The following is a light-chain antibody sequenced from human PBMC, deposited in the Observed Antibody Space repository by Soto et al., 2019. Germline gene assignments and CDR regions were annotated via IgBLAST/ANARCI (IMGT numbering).Light chain of an antibody. J-gene: IGKJ1*01. CDR2: DAS. V-gene: IGKV1-5*01. CDR3: HQYNTYPRT. CDR1: QSISNW. Sequence: DIQMTEAPSTLSASVGDRVTITCRASQSISNWLAWYQQKPGKAPKLLIYDASSLQSGVPSRFSGSGSGTEFTLTISSLQPDDFAAYYCHQYNTYPRTFGQGTKVDIK.